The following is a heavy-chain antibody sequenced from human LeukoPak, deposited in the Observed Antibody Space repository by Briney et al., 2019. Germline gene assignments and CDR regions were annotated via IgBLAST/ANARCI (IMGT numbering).Heavy chain of an antibody. Sequence: GESLKISCKGSGYSFTSYWIGWVRQMPGKGLEWMGIIYPGDSDTRYSPSFQGQVTISADKPISTAYLQWSSLKASDTAMYYCARGRGYSYGPSRTDYWGQGTLVTVPS. J-gene: IGHJ4*02. CDR1: GYSFTSYW. V-gene: IGHV5-51*04. D-gene: IGHD5-18*01. CDR2: IYPGDSDT. CDR3: ARGRGYSYGPSRTDY.